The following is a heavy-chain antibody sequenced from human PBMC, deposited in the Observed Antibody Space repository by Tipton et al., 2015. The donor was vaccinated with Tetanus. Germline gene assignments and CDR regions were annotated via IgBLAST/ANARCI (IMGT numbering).Heavy chain of an antibody. Sequence: TLSLTCTVSGDSISSGDFYWSWIRQHPGKGLEWIGEIYYSGTTNYNPSLKSRVTISTDKSKNQVSLRLNSVTAADTAVYFCARTPGYYYGMDVWGQGTTVTLSS. J-gene: IGHJ6*02. CDR1: GDSISSGDFY. CDR2: IYYSGTT. V-gene: IGHV4-31*03. CDR3: ARTPGYYYGMDV.